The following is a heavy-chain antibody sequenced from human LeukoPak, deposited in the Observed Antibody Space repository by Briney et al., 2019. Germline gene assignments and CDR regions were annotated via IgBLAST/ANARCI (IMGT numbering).Heavy chain of an antibody. D-gene: IGHD2/OR15-2a*01. CDR1: SGSISTSNYY. CDR2: IFYSGST. V-gene: IGHV4-39*07. CDR3: AKDSAKKYDDY. Sequence: SETLSLTCTVSSGSISTSNYYWGWVRQPPGKALEWIGNIFYSGSTYYSPSLKSRVTISLDTSRNQFSLKLNSVTAADTAVYYCAKDSAKKYDDYWGQGTLVTVSS. J-gene: IGHJ4*02.